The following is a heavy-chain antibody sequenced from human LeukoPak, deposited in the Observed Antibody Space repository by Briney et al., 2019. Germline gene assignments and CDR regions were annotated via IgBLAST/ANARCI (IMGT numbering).Heavy chain of an antibody. CDR1: GGSFSGYY. J-gene: IGHJ6*02. D-gene: IGHD3-22*01. V-gene: IGHV4-34*01. CDR3: ARGRGSSRDSSGYYPYYYGMDV. CDR2: INHSGST. Sequence: PSETLSLTCAVYGGSFSGYYWSWIRQPPGKGLEWIGEINHSGSTNYNPSLKSRVTISVDTSKNQFSLKLSSVTAADTAVYYCARGRGSSRDSSGYYPYYYGMDVWGQGTTVTVSS.